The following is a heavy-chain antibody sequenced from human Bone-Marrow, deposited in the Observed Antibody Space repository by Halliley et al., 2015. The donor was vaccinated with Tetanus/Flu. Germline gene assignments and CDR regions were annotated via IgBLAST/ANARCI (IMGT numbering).Heavy chain of an antibody. CDR2: ISYDGSNT. J-gene: IGHJ4*02. Sequence: SLRLSCAASGFTFGSYGMHWVRQAPGKGLDWLAAISYDGSNTYYADSVKGRFTISRDMSKHTLYLQMNSLRAEDTAVYYCAKRGPGGGPRQFDSWGQGTLVTVSS. D-gene: IGHD2-15*01. CDR1: GFTFGSYG. V-gene: IGHV3-30*18. CDR3: AKRGPGGGPRQFDS.